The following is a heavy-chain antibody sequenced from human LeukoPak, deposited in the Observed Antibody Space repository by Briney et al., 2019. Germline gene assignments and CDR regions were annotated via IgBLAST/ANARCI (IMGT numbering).Heavy chain of an antibody. J-gene: IGHJ6*03. CDR2: IKQDGSEK. CDR1: GFTFSSYW. CDR3: ARDIHAYYYYYMDV. V-gene: IGHV3-7*01. Sequence: GGSLRLSCAASGFTFSSYWMSWVRQAPGKGLEWVANIKQDGSEKYYVDSVKGRFTISRDNSKNTLYLQMNSLRAEDTAVYYCARDIHAYYYYYMDVWGKGTTVTVSS.